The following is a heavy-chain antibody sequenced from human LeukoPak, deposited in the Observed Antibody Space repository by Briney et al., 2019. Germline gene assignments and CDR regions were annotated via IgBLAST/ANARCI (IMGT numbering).Heavy chain of an antibody. CDR2: INPNSGGT. Sequence: ASVKVSCKASGYTFTGYYMHWVRQAPGQGLEWMGWINPNSGGTNYAQKLQGRVTMTRDTSISTAYMELSRLRSDDTAVYYCATNTVTTYSFDYWGQGTLVTVSS. J-gene: IGHJ4*02. D-gene: IGHD4-17*01. V-gene: IGHV1-2*02. CDR1: GYTFTGYY. CDR3: ATNTVTTYSFDY.